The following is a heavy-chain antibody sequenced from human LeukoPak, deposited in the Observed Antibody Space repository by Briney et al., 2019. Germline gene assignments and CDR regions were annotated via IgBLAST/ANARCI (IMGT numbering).Heavy chain of an antibody. D-gene: IGHD2-15*01. V-gene: IGHV3-21*01. J-gene: IGHJ4*02. CDR3: ARDFCSGGSCYLDY. CDR1: GFTLSSYS. CDR2: ISSSSSYI. Sequence: GGSLRLSCAASGFTLSSYSMNWVRQAPGKGLEWVSSISSSSSYIYYADSVKGRFTISRDNAKNSLYLQMNSLRAEDTAVYYCARDFCSGGSCYLDYWGQGTLVTVSS.